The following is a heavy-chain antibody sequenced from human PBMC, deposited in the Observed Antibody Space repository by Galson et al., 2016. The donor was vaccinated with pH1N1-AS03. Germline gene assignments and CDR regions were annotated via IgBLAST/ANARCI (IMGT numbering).Heavy chain of an antibody. J-gene: IGHJ6*02. Sequence: SLKLSSAAPGFSFSSYSIQRARPAPGQGLELVSAPSSEWDTLYTDSVKRRFTISRAKSNNTVSLQMGSLRPEDEAVYYSAREAELYYYAMDVWGQGTTVNVTS. V-gene: IGHV3-64*02. CDR1: GFSFSSYS. CDR2: PSSEWDT. D-gene: IGHD1-1*01. CDR3: AREAELYYYAMDV.